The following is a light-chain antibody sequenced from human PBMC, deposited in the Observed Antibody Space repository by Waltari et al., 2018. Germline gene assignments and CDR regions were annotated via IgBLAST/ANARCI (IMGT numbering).Light chain of an antibody. CDR1: QSVLTTFNNKNQ. CDR3: QQYYSTPKT. J-gene: IGKJ1*01. CDR2: WAS. V-gene: IGKV4-1*01. Sequence: DIVMTPSPDSLALSLGERATINCTSSQSVLTTFNNKNQLAWYQQKPGQHPRLLIYWASVRESGVPDRFSGSGSETDFTLTIYSLQAEDVAVYYCQQYYSTPKTFGQGTKVEIK.